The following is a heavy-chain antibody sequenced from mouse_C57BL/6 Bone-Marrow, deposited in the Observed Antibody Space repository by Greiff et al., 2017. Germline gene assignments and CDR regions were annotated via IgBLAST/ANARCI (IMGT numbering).Heavy chain of an antibody. J-gene: IGHJ2*01. V-gene: IGHV5-17*01. CDR2: LSSGSSTI. Sequence: EVQRVESGGGLVKPGGSLKLSCAASGFTFSDYGMHWVRQAPEKGLEWVAYLSSGSSTIYYAATVTGRFTISRDNAKNTLFLQMTRLRSEETAMYYCARDYMITAQDVYYFDYWGQGTTLTVSS. CDR1: GFTFSDYG. CDR3: ARDYMITAQDVYYFDY. D-gene: IGHD2-4*01.